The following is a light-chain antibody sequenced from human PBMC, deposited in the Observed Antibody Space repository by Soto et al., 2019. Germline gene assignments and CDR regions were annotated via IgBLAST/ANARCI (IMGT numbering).Light chain of an antibody. CDR1: QSVSSN. J-gene: IGKJ5*01. Sequence: EIRMKQSPATLSLTPEERATLSCRASQSVSSNLAWYQQKPGQAPRLLIYGASTRATGIPARFSGSGSGTEFTLTISSLQSEDFAVYYCQEVSKWPSIPSGQGTRL. CDR3: QEVSKWPSIP. V-gene: IGKV3-15*01. CDR2: GAS.